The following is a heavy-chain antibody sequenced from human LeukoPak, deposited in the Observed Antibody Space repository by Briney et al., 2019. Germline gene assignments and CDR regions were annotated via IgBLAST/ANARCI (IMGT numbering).Heavy chain of an antibody. CDR2: IYYSGGT. V-gene: IGHV4-59*08. CDR1: GDSIRSYY. D-gene: IGHD5-24*01. J-gene: IGHJ3*02. CDR3: ARHVTISGPYDASDI. Sequence: SETLPLTCTVSGDSIRSYYRSWIRQPPGKGLEWIGYIYYSGGTDYNPSLKSRVTISVDTSKNQFSLKLRSVTAADTAVYYCARHVTISGPYDASDIWGQGTMVTVSP.